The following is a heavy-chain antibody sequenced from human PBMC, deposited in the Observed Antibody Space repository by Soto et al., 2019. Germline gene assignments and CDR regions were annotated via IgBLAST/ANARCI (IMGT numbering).Heavy chain of an antibody. V-gene: IGHV1-69*08. J-gene: IGHJ4*02. CDR3: AREGIVAPMMGAIFDY. D-gene: IGHD5-12*01. CDR1: GGTFSSYT. CDR2: IIPILGIA. Sequence: QVQLVQSGAEVKKPGSSVKVSCKASGGTFSSYTISWVRQAPGQGLEWMGRIIPILGIANYAQKFQGRVTITADKSTSTAYMELSSLRSEDTAVYYCAREGIVAPMMGAIFDYWGQGTLVTVSS.